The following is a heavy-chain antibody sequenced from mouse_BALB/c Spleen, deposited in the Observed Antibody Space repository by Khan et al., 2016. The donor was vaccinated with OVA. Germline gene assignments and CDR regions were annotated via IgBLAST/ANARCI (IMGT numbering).Heavy chain of an antibody. D-gene: IGHD2-3*01. CDR1: GYSITSDYA. J-gene: IGHJ4*01. CDR2: IRYSGST. Sequence: EVELVESGPGLVKPSQSLSLTCTVTGYSITSDYAWNWIRQFPGNKLEWMGYIRYSGSTNYNPALKSRISITRDTSKNQFFLQLNSVTTAYTATDYCARDGSRYNYAMDYWGQGTSVTVSS. V-gene: IGHV3-2*02. CDR3: ARDGSRYNYAMDY.